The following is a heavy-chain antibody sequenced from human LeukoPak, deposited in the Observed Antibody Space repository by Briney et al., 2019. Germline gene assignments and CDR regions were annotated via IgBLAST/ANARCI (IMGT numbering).Heavy chain of an antibody. CDR3: ARYYCGTSNCPGVNF. J-gene: IGHJ4*02. V-gene: IGHV4-31*03. D-gene: IGHD3-10*01. Sequence: KTSETLSLTCTVSSGSINSGGHFSTWIRQHPGGGLEWIGYIWNSGTSYYNPYLQSRVVISADPSSSHFSLPLISLTAADTAVYYCARYYCGTSNCPGVNFWCQGPLVTVSP. CDR1: SGSINSGGHF. CDR2: IWNSGTS.